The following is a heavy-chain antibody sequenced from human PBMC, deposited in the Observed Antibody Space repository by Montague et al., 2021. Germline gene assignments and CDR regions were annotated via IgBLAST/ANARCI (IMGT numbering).Heavy chain of an antibody. D-gene: IGHD3-22*01. Sequence: SLRLSCAASGFTFSSDAMHWVRQAPGKGLEWLTVISYHGSDKYYADSVKGRFTISRDNCKNTLFLQMDSLRAEDTAVYYCARSRYYYDTSYYLDSWGQGTLVTVSS. CDR1: GFTFSSDA. CDR3: ARSRYYYDTSYYLDS. CDR2: ISYHGSDK. V-gene: IGHV3-30-3*01. J-gene: IGHJ4*02.